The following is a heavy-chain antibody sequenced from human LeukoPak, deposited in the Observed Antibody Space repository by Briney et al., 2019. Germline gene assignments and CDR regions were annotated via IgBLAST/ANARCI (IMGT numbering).Heavy chain of an antibody. Sequence: GRSLRLSCAASGFTFDDYAMHWVRQAPGKGLEWVSGISWNSGSIGYADSVKGRFTISRDNAKNSLYLQMNSLRAEDTALYYCAKDIIAAAGTGIDYWAREPWSPSPQ. J-gene: IGHJ4*02. CDR2: ISWNSGSI. CDR3: AKDIIAAAGTGIDY. D-gene: IGHD6-13*01. CDR1: GFTFDDYA. V-gene: IGHV3-9*01.